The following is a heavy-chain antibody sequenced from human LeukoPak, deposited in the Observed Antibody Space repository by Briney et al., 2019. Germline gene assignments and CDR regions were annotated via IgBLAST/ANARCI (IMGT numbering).Heavy chain of an antibody. V-gene: IGHV3-48*01. D-gene: IGHD7-27*01. Sequence: GGSLRLSCTASGFTLTNHSMNWVRQAPGKGLEWISYITRTSETIYYADSVKGRFILSRDNAKNSLFLQMNSLRAEDTAVYYCARDGTPGWLTGELRFDIWGQGTMVTVSS. CDR1: GFTLTNHS. CDR2: ITRTSETI. CDR3: ARDGTPGWLTGELRFDI. J-gene: IGHJ3*02.